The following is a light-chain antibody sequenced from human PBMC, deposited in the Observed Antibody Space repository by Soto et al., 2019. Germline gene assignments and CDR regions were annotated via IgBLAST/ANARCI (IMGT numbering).Light chain of an antibody. V-gene: IGKV2-28*01. CDR3: LRTVQRPYT. CDR1: QSLLHSNGYNY. CDR2: LGS. Sequence: DIVMTQSPLSLPVTPGEPASISCRSSQSLLHSNGYNYLDWYLQKPGQSPQLLIYLGSYRASGVHDRLSGGGSGTDFTLKISRVEADDVGVYYCLRTVQRPYTFGQGNKLEIK. J-gene: IGKJ2*01.